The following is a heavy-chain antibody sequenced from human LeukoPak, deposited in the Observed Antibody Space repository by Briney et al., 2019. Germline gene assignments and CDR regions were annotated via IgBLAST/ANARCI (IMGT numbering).Heavy chain of an antibody. V-gene: IGHV3-23*01. J-gene: IGHJ3*02. CDR3: AKDRAYYYDSSDYYPGAFDI. CDR1: GFTFSSYG. D-gene: IGHD3-22*01. Sequence: GGSLRLSCAASGFTFSSYGMSWVRQAPGKGLEWVSTISGSGGSTYYADSVKGRFTISRDNSKNTLYLQMNSLRAEDTAVYYCAKDRAYYYDSSDYYPGAFDIWGQGTMVTVSS. CDR2: ISGSGGST.